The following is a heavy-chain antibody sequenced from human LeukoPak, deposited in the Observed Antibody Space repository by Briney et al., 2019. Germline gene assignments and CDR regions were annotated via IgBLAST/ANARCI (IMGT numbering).Heavy chain of an antibody. J-gene: IGHJ4*02. CDR1: GFTFSSYW. Sequence: PGGSLRLSCAASGFTFSSYWMSWVRQAPGKGLEWVANIKQNGTERYYVDSVKGRFTISRDNAKNSLSLQMNSLRAEDTAVYYCAKDNSGYSSSSFDYWGQGTLVTVSS. D-gene: IGHD6-6*01. CDR2: IKQNGTER. V-gene: IGHV3-7*01. CDR3: AKDNSGYSSSSFDY.